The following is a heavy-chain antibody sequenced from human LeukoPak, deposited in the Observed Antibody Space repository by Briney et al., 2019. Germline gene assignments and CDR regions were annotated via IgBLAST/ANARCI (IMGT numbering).Heavy chain of an antibody. Sequence: KPAGSLRLSCAASGSSFSDEYMSWIRQAPGQGLEWISYISASGSYTNYADSLKGRFTISRDNAKNSLYLQMNSLRAEDTAVYYCGRSRGAGPGAHFDVWGQGTLVTVSS. J-gene: IGHJ4*02. D-gene: IGHD6-19*01. CDR1: GSSFSDEY. CDR2: ISASGSYT. CDR3: GRSRGAGPGAHFDV. V-gene: IGHV3-11*03.